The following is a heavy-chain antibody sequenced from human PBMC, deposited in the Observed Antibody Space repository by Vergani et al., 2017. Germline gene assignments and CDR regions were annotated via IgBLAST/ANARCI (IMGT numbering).Heavy chain of an antibody. J-gene: IGHJ3*01. CDR2: IYYSGST. Sequence: QLQLQESGPGLVKPSETLSLTCTVSGGSISSSSYYWGWIRQPPGKGLEWIWCIYYSGSTYYNPSLKSRVTISVDTSKNQFSLKLSSVTAADTAVYYCASHSYEYDSSGFGAFDDWGQGTMVTVSS. V-gene: IGHV4-39*01. D-gene: IGHD3-22*01. CDR3: ASHSYEYDSSGFGAFDD. CDR1: GGSISSSSYY.